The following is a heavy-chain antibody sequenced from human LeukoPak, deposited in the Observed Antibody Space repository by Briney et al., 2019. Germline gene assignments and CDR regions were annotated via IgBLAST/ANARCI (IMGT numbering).Heavy chain of an antibody. D-gene: IGHD2-2*01. CDR1: GFTFSSYW. J-gene: IGHJ4*02. Sequence: GGSLRLSCAVSGFTFSSYWMSWVGQAPGKGLEWVAKINQYGTEKYYVDSVKGRFTISRDNAKNSLYLQMNSLRAEDTAVYYCAREIREVPHWGQGTLVTVSS. CDR3: AREIREVPH. CDR2: INQYGTEK. V-gene: IGHV3-7*04.